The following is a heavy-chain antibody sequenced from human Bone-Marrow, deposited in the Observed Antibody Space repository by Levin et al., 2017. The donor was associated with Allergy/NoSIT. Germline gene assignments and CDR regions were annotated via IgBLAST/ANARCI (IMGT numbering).Heavy chain of an antibody. D-gene: IGHD6-19*01. CDR2: IKQDGSEK. V-gene: IGHV3-7*01. Sequence: GESLKISCAASGFTFSSYWMSWVRQAPGKGLEWVANIKQDGSEKYYVDSVKGRFTISRDNAKNSLYLQMNSLRAEDTAVYYCARDENQADEGIAVADRLHYYYDDGMDVWGQGTTVTVSS. J-gene: IGHJ6*02. CDR3: ARDENQADEGIAVADRLHYYYDDGMDV. CDR1: GFTFSSYW.